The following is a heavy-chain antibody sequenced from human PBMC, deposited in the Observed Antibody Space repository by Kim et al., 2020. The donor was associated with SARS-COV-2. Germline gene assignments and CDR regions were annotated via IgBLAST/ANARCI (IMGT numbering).Heavy chain of an antibody. D-gene: IGHD1-26*01. CDR2: INSDGSST. J-gene: IGHJ4*02. CDR3: ARAKEWELFRN. CDR1: GFTFSSYW. Sequence: GGSLRLSCAASGFTFSSYWMHWVRQAPGKGLVWVSRINSDGSSTSYADSVKGRFTISRDNAKNTLYLQMNSLRAEDTAVYYCARAKEWELFRNWGQGTLVTVSS. V-gene: IGHV3-74*01.